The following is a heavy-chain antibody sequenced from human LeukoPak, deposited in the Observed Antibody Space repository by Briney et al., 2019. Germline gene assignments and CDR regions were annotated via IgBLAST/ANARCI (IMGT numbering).Heavy chain of an antibody. Sequence: GGSLRLSCSASGFTFSSYAMHWVRQAPGKGLEYVSAFSSNGGSTYYADSVKGRFTISRDNSKNTLYLQMSSLRAEDTAVYYCVKDPAVAGTRYFDYWGQGTLVTVSS. CDR2: FSSNGGST. CDR1: GFTFSSYA. D-gene: IGHD6-19*01. J-gene: IGHJ4*02. V-gene: IGHV3-64D*09. CDR3: VKDPAVAGTRYFDY.